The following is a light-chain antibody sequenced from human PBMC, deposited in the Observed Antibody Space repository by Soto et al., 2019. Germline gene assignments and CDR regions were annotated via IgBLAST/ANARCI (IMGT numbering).Light chain of an antibody. CDR1: QSIDSNY. J-gene: IGKJ1*01. CDR2: GAS. CDR3: QQYNNWPPM. V-gene: IGKV3D-7*01. Sequence: EIVMTQSPGTLSLSPGETVTLSCRASQSIDSNYLSWYQQKAGQAPRLLISGASTRATGIPARFSGSGSGTEFTLTISSLQSEDFAVYYCQQYNNWPPMFGQGTKVDIK.